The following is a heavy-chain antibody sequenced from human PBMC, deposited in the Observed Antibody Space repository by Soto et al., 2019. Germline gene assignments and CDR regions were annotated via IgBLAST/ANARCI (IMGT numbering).Heavy chain of an antibody. Sequence: SVKVSCKASGGTFSNHAISWVRQALGQGLEWMGGIVPMFGTSNYAQKFQGRVTTTADKSTNTAYMELSSLTSEDTAVYYCARGDDFDYYYGVDVWGQGTTVTVSS. D-gene: IGHD3-16*01. CDR3: ARGDDFDYYYGVDV. J-gene: IGHJ6*02. V-gene: IGHV1-69*06. CDR1: GGTFSNHA. CDR2: IVPMFGTS.